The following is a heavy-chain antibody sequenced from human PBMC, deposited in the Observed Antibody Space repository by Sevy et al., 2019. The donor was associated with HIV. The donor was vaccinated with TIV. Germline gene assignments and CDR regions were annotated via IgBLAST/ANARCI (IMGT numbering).Heavy chain of an antibody. CDR1: GFRFESQA. V-gene: IGHV3-23*01. J-gene: IGHJ4*01. CDR3: AKDVRYQSWYDDFWSGSPCFDY. D-gene: IGHD3-3*01. CDR2: MSGRGDSR. Sequence: GGSLRLSCVASGFRFESQAMSWVRQAPGKGLEWVSGMSGRGDSRGYAHSVKGRFTISRDNSKNTVYLQMNSLTTEDTALYYCAKDVRYQSWYDDFWSGSPCFDYWGRGILVTVSS.